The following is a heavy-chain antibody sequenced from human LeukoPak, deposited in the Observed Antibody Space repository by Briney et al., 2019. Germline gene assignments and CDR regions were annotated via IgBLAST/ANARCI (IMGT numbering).Heavy chain of an antibody. CDR3: ARDPGEVVPAAPDY. CDR1: GYTFTSYG. Sequence: ASVKVSCKASGYTFTSYGISWVRQAPGQGLEWMGWISAYNGNTNYAQKFQGRVTMTRDTSISTAYMELSRLRSDDTAVYYCARDPGEVVPAAPDYWGQGTLVTVSS. V-gene: IGHV1-18*01. CDR2: ISAYNGNT. D-gene: IGHD2-2*01. J-gene: IGHJ4*02.